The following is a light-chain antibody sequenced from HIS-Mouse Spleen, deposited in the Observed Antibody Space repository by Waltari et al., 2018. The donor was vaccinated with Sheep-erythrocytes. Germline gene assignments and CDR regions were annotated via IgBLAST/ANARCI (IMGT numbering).Light chain of an antibody. J-gene: IGKJ2*01. CDR1: QGIRND. CDR3: LQDYNYPYT. CDR2: AAS. V-gene: IGKV1-6*01. Sequence: VGDRVTITCRASQGIRNDLGWYQQKPGKAPKLLIYAASSLQSGVPSRFSGSGSGTDFTLTISSLQPEDFATYYCLQDYNYPYTFGQGTKLEIK.